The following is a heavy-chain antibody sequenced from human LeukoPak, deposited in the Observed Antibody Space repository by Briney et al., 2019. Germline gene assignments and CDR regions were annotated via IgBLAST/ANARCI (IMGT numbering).Heavy chain of an antibody. V-gene: IGHV3-23*01. D-gene: IGHD3-22*01. CDR1: GFTFSSYA. CDR2: ISGSGGST. Sequence: GGSLRLSCAASGFTFSSYAMSWVRQAQGKGLEWVSAISGSGGSTYYADSVKGRFTISRDNSKNTLYLQMNSLRAEDTAVYYCAKDLGYDSSGYYHAFDYWGQGTLVTVSS. J-gene: IGHJ4*02. CDR3: AKDLGYDSSGYYHAFDY.